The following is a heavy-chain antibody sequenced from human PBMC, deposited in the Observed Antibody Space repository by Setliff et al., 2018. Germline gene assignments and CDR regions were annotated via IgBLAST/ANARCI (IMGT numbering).Heavy chain of an antibody. CDR2: IYPGDSDT. J-gene: IGHJ3*01. CDR1: GYIFTNYW. V-gene: IGHV5-51*01. D-gene: IGHD2-2*01. CDR3: TRHEDRNKCTSSSCYRENDAFDV. Sequence: GESLKISCKASGYIFTNYWIGWVRQMPGKGLEWMGVIYPGDSDTRYSPSFQGQVTISADKSINTAYLQWSSLKVSDTAIYYCTRHEDRNKCTSSSCYRENDAFDVWGQGAMVT.